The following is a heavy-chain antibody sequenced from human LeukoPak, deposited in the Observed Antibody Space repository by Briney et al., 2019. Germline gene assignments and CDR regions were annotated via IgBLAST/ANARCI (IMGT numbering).Heavy chain of an antibody. D-gene: IGHD2-2*01. Sequence: GGSLRLSCAASGFIFSTYALHWVRQAPGKGLEWVAVIAYDGTNKYNTDSVKGRFTVSRDNSRDTLYLQMDSLRLEDTAMYYCARDQIVVVPAAIVYYYYYMDVWGKGTTVTVSS. CDR2: IAYDGTNK. J-gene: IGHJ6*03. V-gene: IGHV3-30-3*01. CDR1: GFIFSTYA. CDR3: ARDQIVVVPAAIVYYYYYMDV.